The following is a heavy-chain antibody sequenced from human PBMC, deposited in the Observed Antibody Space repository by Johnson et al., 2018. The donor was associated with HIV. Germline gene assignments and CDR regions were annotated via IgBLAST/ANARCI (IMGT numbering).Heavy chain of an antibody. V-gene: IGHV3-30*03. J-gene: IGHJ3*02. CDR2: VSNDGNNK. CDR3: ARDTDDFWSGEGAFDI. Sequence: QMQLVESGGGVVQPGKSLRLFCAASGFTFSSYAMHWVRQAPGKGLEWVAVVSNDGNNKYYKDSVKGRFTISRDNSRNTLNLQMNNLRAEDTVVYYCARDTDDFWSGEGAFDIWGQGTMVTVSS. D-gene: IGHD3-3*01. CDR1: GFTFSSYA.